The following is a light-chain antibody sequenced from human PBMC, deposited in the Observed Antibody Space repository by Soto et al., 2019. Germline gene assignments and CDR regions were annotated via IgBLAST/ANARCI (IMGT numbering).Light chain of an antibody. CDR1: TSDVGAYNY. J-gene: IGLJ3*02. V-gene: IGLV2-14*03. CDR3: SSYTSSSTLG. CDR2: DVT. Sequence: QSALTQPASVSGSPGQSITISCTGTTSDVGAYNYVSWYQQHPGKAPQLVIYDVTNRPSGVSNRFSGSKSGNTASLTISGLQAEDEADYCCSSYTSSSTLGFGGGTQLTVL.